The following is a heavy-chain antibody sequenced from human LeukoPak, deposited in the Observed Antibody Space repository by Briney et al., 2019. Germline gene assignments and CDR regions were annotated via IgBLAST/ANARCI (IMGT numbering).Heavy chain of an antibody. J-gene: IGHJ4*02. CDR1: GGTFSSYA. D-gene: IGHD4-17*01. CDR3: AGKDYGDGPMSS. Sequence: GASVKVSCKASGGTFSSYAISWVQQAPGQGLEWMGGIIPIFGTANYAQKFQGRVTITADESTSTAYMELSSLRSEDTAVYYCAGKDYGDGPMSSWGQGTLVTVSS. CDR2: IIPIFGTA. V-gene: IGHV1-69*13.